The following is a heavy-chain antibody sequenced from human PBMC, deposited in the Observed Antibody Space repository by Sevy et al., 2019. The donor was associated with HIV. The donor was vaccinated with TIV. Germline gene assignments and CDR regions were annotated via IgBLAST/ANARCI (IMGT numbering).Heavy chain of an antibody. CDR3: ARAIAAAGTDAFDI. Sequence: ASVKVSCKASGYTFTSYGISWVRQAPGQGLEWMGWISAYNGNTNYAQKLQGRVTMTTDTSTGTAYMELRSLGSDDTAVYYCARAIAAAGTDAFDIWGQGTMVTVSS. J-gene: IGHJ3*02. CDR1: GYTFTSYG. D-gene: IGHD6-13*01. V-gene: IGHV1-18*01. CDR2: ISAYNGNT.